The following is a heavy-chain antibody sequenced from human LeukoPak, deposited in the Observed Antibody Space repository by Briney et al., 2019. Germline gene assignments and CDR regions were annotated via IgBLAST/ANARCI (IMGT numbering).Heavy chain of an antibody. D-gene: IGHD7-27*01. CDR2: ISSSSSYI. CDR1: GFTFSSYS. Sequence: GGSLRLSCAASGFTFSSYSMNWVRQAPGKGLEWVSSISSSSSYIYYADSVKGRFTISRDNAKNSLYLQMNSLRAEDTAVYYCARDGSSWGIDYWGQGTLVTVSS. V-gene: IGHV3-21*01. CDR3: ARDGSSWGIDY. J-gene: IGHJ4*02.